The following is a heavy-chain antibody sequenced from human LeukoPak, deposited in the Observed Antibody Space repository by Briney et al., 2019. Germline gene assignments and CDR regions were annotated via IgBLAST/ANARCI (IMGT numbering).Heavy chain of an antibody. J-gene: IGHJ6*03. Sequence: SVKVSCKASRGTFSSYAISWVRQAPGQGLEWMGGIIPIFGTANYAQKFQGRVTITADKSTSTAYMELSSLRSEDTAVYYCARVSSSWYYYMDVWGKGATVTVSS. CDR1: RGTFSSYA. V-gene: IGHV1-69*06. CDR2: IIPIFGTA. D-gene: IGHD6-13*01. CDR3: ARVSSSWYYYMDV.